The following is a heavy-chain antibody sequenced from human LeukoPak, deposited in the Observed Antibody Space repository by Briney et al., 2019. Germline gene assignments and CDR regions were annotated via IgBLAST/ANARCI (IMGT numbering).Heavy chain of an antibody. CDR1: GFTFSSYA. V-gene: IGHV3-23*01. CDR3: AKTPLNIHGPRTLYYFDY. CDR2: ISGSGGST. D-gene: IGHD1-14*01. J-gene: IGHJ4*02. Sequence: GGSLRLSCAASGFTFSSYAMSWVRQAPGKGLEWVSAISGSGGSTYYADSVKGRFTISRDNSKNTLYLQMNSLRAEDTAVYYCAKTPLNIHGPRTLYYFDYWGQGTLVTVSS.